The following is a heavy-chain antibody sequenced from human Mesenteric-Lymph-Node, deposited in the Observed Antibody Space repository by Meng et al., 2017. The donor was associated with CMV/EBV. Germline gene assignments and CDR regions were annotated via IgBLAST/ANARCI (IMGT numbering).Heavy chain of an antibody. Sequence: GGSLRLSCAASGFTFSRFAMHWVRQAPGKGLEWVAVISYDADNEYYADSVKGRFTISRVNSNNTLYLQMNNLRAEDTAMYFCARGDGGLIVSTLSDIWGQGVLVTVSS. V-gene: IGHV3-30-3*01. CDR3: ARGDGGLIVSTLSDI. D-gene: IGHD5/OR15-5a*01. CDR2: ISYDADNE. J-gene: IGHJ4*02. CDR1: GFTFSRFA.